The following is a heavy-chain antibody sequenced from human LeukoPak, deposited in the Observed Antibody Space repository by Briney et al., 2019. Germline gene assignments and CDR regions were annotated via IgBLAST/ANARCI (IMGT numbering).Heavy chain of an antibody. Sequence: GGSLRLSCAVSGFTFSRHWMAWVRQAPGKGLEWVANIKPDGSEKYYVGSVKGRFTISRDNTKNSLYLQMNSLRADDTAVYYCARVEEAAAFNPWGQGTLVTVSA. CDR1: GFTFSRHW. D-gene: IGHD6-13*01. CDR2: IKPDGSEK. CDR3: ARVEEAAAFNP. J-gene: IGHJ5*02. V-gene: IGHV3-7*01.